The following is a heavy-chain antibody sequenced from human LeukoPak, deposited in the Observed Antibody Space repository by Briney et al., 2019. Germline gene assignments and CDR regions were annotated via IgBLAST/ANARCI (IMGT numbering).Heavy chain of an antibody. CDR3: ARDHSSGWYFDY. D-gene: IGHD6-19*01. Sequence: PGGSLRLSCVASGFTFSTYWLSWVRQAPGKGLECVANIKQDGSEKYYVDSVKGRFTISRDNAKNSLYLQMNSLRAEDTAVYYCARDHSSGWYFDYWGQGTLVTVSS. V-gene: IGHV3-7*01. J-gene: IGHJ4*02. CDR1: GFTFSTYW. CDR2: IKQDGSEK.